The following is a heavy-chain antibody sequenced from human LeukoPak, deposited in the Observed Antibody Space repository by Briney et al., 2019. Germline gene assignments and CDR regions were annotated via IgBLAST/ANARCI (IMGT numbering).Heavy chain of an antibody. CDR2: IRYDGSNK. V-gene: IGHV3-30*02. D-gene: IGHD3-10*01. CDR1: GFTFSSYG. Sequence: GGSLRLSCAASGFTFSSYGMHWVRQAPGKGLEWVAFIRYDGSNKYYADSVKGRFTISRDNSKNTLYLQMNSLRAEDTAVYYCAKYAGSWFGALLYRGGFDYWGQGTLVTVSS. J-gene: IGHJ4*02. CDR3: AKYAGSWFGALLYRGGFDY.